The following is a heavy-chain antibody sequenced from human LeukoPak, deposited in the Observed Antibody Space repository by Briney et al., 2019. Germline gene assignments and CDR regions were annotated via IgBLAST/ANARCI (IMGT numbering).Heavy chain of an antibody. Sequence: GGSLRLSCAASGFTFSSYAMHWVRQAPGKGLEYVSAISSNGGSTYYANSVKSRFTISRDNSKNTLYLQMGSLRAEDTAVYYCATNFDYWGQGTLVTVSS. CDR1: GFTFSSYA. CDR3: ATNFDY. J-gene: IGHJ4*02. V-gene: IGHV3-64*01. CDR2: ISSNGGST.